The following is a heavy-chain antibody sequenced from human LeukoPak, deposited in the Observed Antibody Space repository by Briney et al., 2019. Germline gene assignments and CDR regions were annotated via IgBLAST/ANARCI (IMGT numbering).Heavy chain of an antibody. CDR2: ISSSSSYI. Sequence: GGSLRLSCAASGFTFSSYSMNWVRQAPGKGLEWVSSISSSSSYIYYADSVKGRFTISRDNSNNTQFLQMNSLRAEDTAVYYCAKDRGSRIYDGFTWFDPWGQGTLVTVSS. CDR3: AKDRGSRIYDGFTWFDP. CDR1: GFTFSSYS. V-gene: IGHV3-21*01. D-gene: IGHD2-21*01. J-gene: IGHJ5*02.